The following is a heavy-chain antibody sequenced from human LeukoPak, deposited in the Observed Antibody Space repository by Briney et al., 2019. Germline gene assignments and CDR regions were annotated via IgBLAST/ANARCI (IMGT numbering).Heavy chain of an antibody. D-gene: IGHD6-13*01. Sequence: SETLSLTCTVSARSISSYYWRWLRQPPGKGREWIGYTYYSGTTNYNTSLKRGATISVETTKKEFSLRMRSVAAATPAVYYCTRVTGYRIEDYFDWWGQGPLLTLPS. CDR1: ARSISSYY. J-gene: IGHJ4*02. V-gene: IGHV4-59*01. CDR3: TRVTGYRIEDYFDW. CDR2: TYYSGTT.